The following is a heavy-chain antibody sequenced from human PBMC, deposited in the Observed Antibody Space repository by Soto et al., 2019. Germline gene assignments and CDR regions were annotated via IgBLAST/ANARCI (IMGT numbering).Heavy chain of an antibody. V-gene: IGHV3-48*02. CDR2: ISAASSTI. CDR3: ARGHSGTLDS. CDR1: GFSFSNYA. D-gene: IGHD2-2*01. J-gene: IGHJ4*02. Sequence: EVHLVESGGGLVQPGGSLRLSCASSGFSFSNYAMNWVRQAPGKGLEWFSYISAASSTIHYADSVKGRFTISRDNAENSLYLHMNSLRDEDMALYYCARGHSGTLDSWGQGTLLTVSS.